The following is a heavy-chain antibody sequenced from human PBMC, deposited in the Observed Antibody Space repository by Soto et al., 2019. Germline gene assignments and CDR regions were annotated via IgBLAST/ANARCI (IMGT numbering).Heavy chain of an antibody. CDR3: TRHLYYYDSSGPPG. J-gene: IGHJ4*02. D-gene: IGHD3-22*01. V-gene: IGHV3-73*01. CDR1: GFTFSGSA. Sequence: VGSLRLSCAASGFTFSGSAMHWVRQASGKGLEWVGRIRSKANSYATAYAASVKGRFTISRDDSKNTAYLQMNSLKTEDTAVYYCTRHLYYYDSSGPPGWGQGTLVTVSS. CDR2: IRSKANSYAT.